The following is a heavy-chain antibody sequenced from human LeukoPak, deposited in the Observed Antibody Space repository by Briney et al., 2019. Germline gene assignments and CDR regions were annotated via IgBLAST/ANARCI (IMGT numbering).Heavy chain of an antibody. Sequence: ASVKVSCKASGYTFTDYYINWVRQAPGQGLEWIGWINPNSGGTNYAQKFQGRVTMTRDTSISTAYMELSRLRSDDTAVYYCARDSPYFGVVITYFDYWGQGTLVTVSS. J-gene: IGHJ4*02. CDR2: INPNSGGT. CDR3: ARDSPYFGVVITYFDY. D-gene: IGHD3-3*01. CDR1: GYTFTDYY. V-gene: IGHV1-2*02.